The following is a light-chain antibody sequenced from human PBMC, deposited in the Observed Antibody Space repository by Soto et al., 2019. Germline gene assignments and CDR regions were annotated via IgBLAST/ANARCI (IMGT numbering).Light chain of an antibody. J-gene: IGLJ2*01. CDR2: LNSDGSH. CDR3: QTWGTGTYVV. CDR1: SGHSSYA. V-gene: IGLV4-69*01. Sequence: QLVLTQSPSASASLGASVKLTCTLSSGHSSYAIAWHQQQPEKGPRYLMKLNSDGSHSKGDGIPDRFSGSSSGAERYLTISSLQSEDEADDYCQTWGTGTYVVFGGGTQLTVL.